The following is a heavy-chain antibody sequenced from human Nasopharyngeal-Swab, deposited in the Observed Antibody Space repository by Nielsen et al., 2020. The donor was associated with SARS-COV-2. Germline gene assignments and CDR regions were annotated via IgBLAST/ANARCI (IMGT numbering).Heavy chain of an antibody. V-gene: IGHV3-13*01. Sequence: GESLKISCAASGFTFSRFDMHWVRQVTGKGLEWVSAIGTAGDTYYPRSVKGRFTISREDARNFLYLQMNSLRAEDTAVYYCARTLSASYMDVWGKGTTVTVSS. CDR2: IGTAGDT. CDR3: ARTLSASYMDV. J-gene: IGHJ6*03. CDR1: GFTFSRFD.